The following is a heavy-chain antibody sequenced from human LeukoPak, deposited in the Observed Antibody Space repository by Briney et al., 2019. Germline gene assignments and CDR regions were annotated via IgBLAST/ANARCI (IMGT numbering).Heavy chain of an antibody. V-gene: IGHV3-21*05. CDR2: ISSSSYI. CDR3: ARADCSSTSCYLTYSPTAIDY. D-gene: IGHD2-2*01. Sequence: PGGSLRLSCAASGFTFGPYTMNWVRQAPGKGLEWVSYISSSSYIYYADSVKGRFTISRDNAKNSLYLQMNSLRAEDTAVYYCARADCSSTSCYLTYSPTAIDYWGQGTLVTVSS. CDR1: GFTFGPYT. J-gene: IGHJ4*02.